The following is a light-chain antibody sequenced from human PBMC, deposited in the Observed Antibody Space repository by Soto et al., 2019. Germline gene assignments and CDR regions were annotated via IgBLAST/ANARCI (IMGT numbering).Light chain of an antibody. CDR1: QSVSSSY. J-gene: IGKJ1*01. CDR2: GAS. Sequence: EIVLTQSPGTLSLSPGERATLSCRASQSVSSSYLAWYQRKPGQAPRLLIYGASSRATGIPDRFSGSGSGTDFSLTISRLEPEYFAVYYCQQYGSSPTWTFGQGTKVEIK. V-gene: IGKV3-20*01. CDR3: QQYGSSPTWT.